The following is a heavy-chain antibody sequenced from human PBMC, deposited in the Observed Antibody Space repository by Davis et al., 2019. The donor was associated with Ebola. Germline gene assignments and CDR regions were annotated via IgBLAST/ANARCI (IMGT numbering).Heavy chain of an antibody. CDR2: IYYSGST. J-gene: IGHJ6*02. V-gene: IGHV4-39*01. CDR3: ARHRYSYGYGYYYYYYGMDV. CDR1: SSNH. Sequence: SSNHMSWVRQAPGKGLEWIGSIYYSGSTYYNPSLKSRVTISVDTSKNQFSLKLSSVTAADTAVYYCARHRYSYGYGYYYYYYGMDVWGQGTTVTVSS. D-gene: IGHD5-18*01.